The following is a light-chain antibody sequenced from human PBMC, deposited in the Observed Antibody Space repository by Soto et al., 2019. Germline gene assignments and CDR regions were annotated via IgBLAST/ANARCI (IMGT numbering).Light chain of an antibody. V-gene: IGLV2-14*01. CDR3: SSYISSITYV. Sequence: SALTQPASVSGSPGQSITISCTGTSSDVGGYDYVSWYQQHPGKAPKLMIYEVSNRPSGVSNRFSGSKSGNTASLTISGLQTEDEADYYCSSYISSITYVFGTGTKVTVL. J-gene: IGLJ1*01. CDR2: EVS. CDR1: SSDVGGYDY.